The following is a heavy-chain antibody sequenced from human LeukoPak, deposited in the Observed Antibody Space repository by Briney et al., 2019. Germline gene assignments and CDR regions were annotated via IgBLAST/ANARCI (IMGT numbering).Heavy chain of an antibody. Sequence: PSETLSLTCTVSGGSISSDYWSWIRQPPGKGLEWIGYIYYRGSTNYNPSLKSRVTISVDTSKNQFSLKLSSVTAADTAVYYCARGDGGNSEEIDYWGQGTLVTVSS. V-gene: IGHV4-59*12. CDR1: GGSISSDY. CDR2: IYYRGST. D-gene: IGHD4-23*01. J-gene: IGHJ4*02. CDR3: ARGDGGNSEEIDY.